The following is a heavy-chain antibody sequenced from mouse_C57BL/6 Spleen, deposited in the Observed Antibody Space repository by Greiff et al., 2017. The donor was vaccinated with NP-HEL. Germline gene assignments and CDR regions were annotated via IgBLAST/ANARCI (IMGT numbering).Heavy chain of an antibody. V-gene: IGHV5-6*01. D-gene: IGHD1-1*01. J-gene: IGHJ2*01. Sequence: EVQLVESGGDLVKPGGSLKLSCAASGFTFSSYGMSWVRQTPDKRLEWVATISSGGSYTYYPDSVKGRFTISRDNAKNTLYLQMSSLKSEDTAMYYCARHTTTVVATGYFDYWGQGTTLTVSS. CDR2: ISSGGSYT. CDR1: GFTFSSYG. CDR3: ARHTTTVVATGYFDY.